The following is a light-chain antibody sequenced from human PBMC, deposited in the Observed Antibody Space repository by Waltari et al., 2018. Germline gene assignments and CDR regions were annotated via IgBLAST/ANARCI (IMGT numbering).Light chain of an antibody. Sequence: QSALTQPASVSGSPGQSITISCTGSSSDIGCYHFVPWYQQHPGKAPKVMIYDVSNRPSGISDRFSGSKSGNTASLTISGLQAEDEADYYCCSYTSSRTVVFGGGTKLTVL. CDR1: SSDIGCYHF. CDR2: DVS. CDR3: CSYTSSRTVV. J-gene: IGLJ3*02. V-gene: IGLV2-14*03.